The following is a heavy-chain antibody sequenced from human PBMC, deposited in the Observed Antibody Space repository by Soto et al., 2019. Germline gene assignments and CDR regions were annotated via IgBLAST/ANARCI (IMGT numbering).Heavy chain of an antibody. Sequence: GASVKVSCKASGYTFTSYGISWVRQAPGQGLEWMGWISAYNGNTNYAQKLQGRVTMTTDTSTSTAYMELRSLRSDDTAVYYCARDQVLRYFAGEDYYHGTDVWGQGTTVTVSS. D-gene: IGHD3-9*01. CDR2: ISAYNGNT. V-gene: IGHV1-18*01. J-gene: IGHJ6*02. CDR3: ARDQVLRYFAGEDYYHGTDV. CDR1: GYTFTSYG.